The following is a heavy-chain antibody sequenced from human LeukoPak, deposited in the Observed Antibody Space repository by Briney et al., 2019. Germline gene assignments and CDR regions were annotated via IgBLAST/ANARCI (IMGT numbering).Heavy chain of an antibody. Sequence: GGSLRLSCAASGLTVSSNYMNWVRQAPGKGLEWGSVIYSGGNTYYADSVKGRFIISRDNSKNTVYLQMNSLRAEDTAIYYCAGGDWPFDYWGQGTLVTVSS. V-gene: IGHV3-66*01. CDR1: GLTVSSNY. J-gene: IGHJ4*02. D-gene: IGHD2-21*02. CDR3: AGGDWPFDY. CDR2: IYSGGNT.